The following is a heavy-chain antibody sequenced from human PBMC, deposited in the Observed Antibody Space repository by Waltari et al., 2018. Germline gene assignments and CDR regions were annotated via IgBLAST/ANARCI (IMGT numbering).Heavy chain of an antibody. CDR3: AKESDYYFDY. CDR2: IYSGGST. Sequence: EVQLLESGGGLVQPGGSLRLSCAASGFTFSSYALSWVRQAPGKGLEWVSVIYSGGSTYYADSVKGRFTISRDNSKNTLYLQMNSLRAEDTAVYYCAKESDYYFDYWGQGTLVTVSS. CDR1: GFTFSSYA. J-gene: IGHJ4*02. V-gene: IGHV3-23*03.